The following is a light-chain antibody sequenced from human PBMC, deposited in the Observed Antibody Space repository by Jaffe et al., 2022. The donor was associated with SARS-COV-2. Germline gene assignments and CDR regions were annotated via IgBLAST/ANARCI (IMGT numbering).Light chain of an antibody. V-gene: IGKV3-15*01. CDR3: QQYNNWWT. Sequence: EIVMTQSPATLSVSPGERATLSCRASQSVSSYLAWYQQKPGQAPRLLIYGASTRATGIPARFSGSGSGTEFTLTISSLQSEDFALYYCQQYNNWWTFGQGTKVEIK. J-gene: IGKJ1*01. CDR1: QSVSSY. CDR2: GAS.